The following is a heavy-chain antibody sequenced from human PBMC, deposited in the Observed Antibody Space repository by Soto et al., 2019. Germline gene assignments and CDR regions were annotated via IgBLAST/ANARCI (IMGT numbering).Heavy chain of an antibody. CDR1: GYTFTSYG. Sequence: AASVKVSCKASGYTFTSYGISWVRQAPGQGLEWMGWISAYNGNTNYAQKLQGRVAMTTDTSTSTAYMELRSLRSDDTAVYYCARDLIAAAGTGAQFNYYYGMDVWGQGTTVTVSS. CDR3: ARDLIAAAGTGAQFNYYYGMDV. D-gene: IGHD6-13*01. V-gene: IGHV1-18*01. J-gene: IGHJ6*02. CDR2: ISAYNGNT.